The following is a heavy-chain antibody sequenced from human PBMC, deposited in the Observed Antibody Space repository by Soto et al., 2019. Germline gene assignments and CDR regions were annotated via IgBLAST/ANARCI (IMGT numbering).Heavy chain of an antibody. V-gene: IGHV1-69*13. D-gene: IGHD2-2*01. Sequence: GASVKVSCKASGGTFSSYAISWVRQAPGQGLEWMGGIIPIFGTANYAQKFQGRVTITADESTSTAYMELSSLRSEDTAVYYRARGGRPYCSSTSCYFGGFDYWGQGTLVTVSS. J-gene: IGHJ4*02. CDR1: GGTFSSYA. CDR2: IIPIFGTA. CDR3: ARGGRPYCSSTSCYFGGFDY.